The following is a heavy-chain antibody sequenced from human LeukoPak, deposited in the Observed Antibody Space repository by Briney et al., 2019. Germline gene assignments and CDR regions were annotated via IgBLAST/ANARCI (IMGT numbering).Heavy chain of an antibody. CDR1: GFIVNYNY. D-gene: IGHD1-26*01. Sequence: GGSLRLSCAASGFIVNYNYMSWVRQPPGKGLEWVSVVYSGGGTYYADSVKGRFTISRDNSKNMVYLQMNSLRVEDTAVYYCARVKVGTTYWFDPWGQGTLVTVSS. J-gene: IGHJ5*02. CDR2: VYSGGGT. CDR3: ARVKVGTTYWFDP. V-gene: IGHV3-66*01.